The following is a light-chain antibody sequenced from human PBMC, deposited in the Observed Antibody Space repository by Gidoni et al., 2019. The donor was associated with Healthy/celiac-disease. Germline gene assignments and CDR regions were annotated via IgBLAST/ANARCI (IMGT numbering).Light chain of an antibody. CDR1: HLGSKS. CDR2: DDS. Sequence: SYVLTQPPPVPVAPGQTARITCGGNHLGSKSVHWYQQKPGQAPVLVVYDDSDRPSGIPERFSGSNSGNTATLTISRVEAGDEADYYCQVWDSSSDHVVFGGGTKLTVL. CDR3: QVWDSSSDHVV. J-gene: IGLJ2*01. V-gene: IGLV3-21*02.